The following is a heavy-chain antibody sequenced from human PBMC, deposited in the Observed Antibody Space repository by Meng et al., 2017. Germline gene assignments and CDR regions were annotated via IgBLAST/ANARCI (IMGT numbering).Heavy chain of an antibody. V-gene: IGHV4-34*01. CDR2: INHSGST. CDR1: GGSFSGYY. CDR3: ARGLIYDSSGYIY. J-gene: IGHJ4*02. D-gene: IGHD3-22*01. Sequence: QVQLQQGGGGLLQPSETLSLTCAVYGGSFSGYYWSWIRQPPGKGLEWIGEINHSGSTNYNPSLKSRVTISVDTSKNQFSLKLSSVTAADTAVYYCARGLIYDSSGYIYWGQGTQVTVSS.